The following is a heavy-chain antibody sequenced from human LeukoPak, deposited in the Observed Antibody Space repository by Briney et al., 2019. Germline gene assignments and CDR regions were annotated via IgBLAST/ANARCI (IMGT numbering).Heavy chain of an antibody. CDR1: GGSFSGYY. Sequence: SETLSLTCAVYGGSFSGYYWSWIRQPPGKGLEWIGEINHSGGTNYNPSLKSRVTISVDTSKNQFSLKLSSVTAADTAVYYCASPIVVVPAAIEDYYYGMDVWGQGTTVTVPS. CDR3: ASPIVVVPAAIEDYYYGMDV. J-gene: IGHJ6*02. V-gene: IGHV4-34*01. CDR2: INHSGGT. D-gene: IGHD2-2*01.